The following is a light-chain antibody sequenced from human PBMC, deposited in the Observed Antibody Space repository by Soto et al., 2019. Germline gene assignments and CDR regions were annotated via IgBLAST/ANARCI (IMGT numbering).Light chain of an antibody. CDR3: AAWDDSLNGWV. J-gene: IGLJ3*02. Sequence: QSVLTQPPSASGTPGQRVTISCSGSSSNIGSNTVNWYQQLPGTAPKLLIYSNNQQPSGVPDRFSGSKSGTSASLAISGLQPEDEADYYCAAWDDSLNGWVFGGGTKLTVL. V-gene: IGLV1-44*01. CDR1: SSNIGSNT. CDR2: SNN.